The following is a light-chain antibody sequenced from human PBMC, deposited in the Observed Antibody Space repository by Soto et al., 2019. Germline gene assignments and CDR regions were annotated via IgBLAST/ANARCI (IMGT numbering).Light chain of an antibody. J-gene: IGLJ3*02. CDR3: FSYAGSRV. V-gene: IGLV2-11*01. Sequence: QSALTQPRSVSGSPGQSVTISCTGTSSDVGGYDYVSWYQQHPGKAPKLMIFDVNKRPSGVPDRFSGSKSGNTAILTISGLQAEDEADYSCFSYAGSRVFGGGTKLTVL. CDR2: DVN. CDR1: SSDVGGYDY.